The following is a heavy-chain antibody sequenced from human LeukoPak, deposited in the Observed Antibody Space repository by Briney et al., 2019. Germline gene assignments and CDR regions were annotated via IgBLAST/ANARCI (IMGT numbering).Heavy chain of an antibody. J-gene: IGHJ4*02. CDR2: IYYSGTT. V-gene: IGHV4-31*01. Sequence: GRGLEXXXYIYYSGTTYYNPSLKSPVTISVDTSKNQFSLKLSSVTAADTAVYYCARDRDILTGYYDYWGQGTLVTVSS. CDR3: ARDRDILTGYYDY. D-gene: IGHD3-9*01.